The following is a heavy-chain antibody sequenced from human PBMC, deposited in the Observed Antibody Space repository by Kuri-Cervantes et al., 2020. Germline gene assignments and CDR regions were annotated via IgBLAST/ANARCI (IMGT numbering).Heavy chain of an antibody. V-gene: IGHV3-7*01. Sequence: GESLKISCAASGFTFSSYEMNWVRQAPGKGLERVANIKQDGSEKYYVDSVKGRFTISRDNAKNSVNLQMDNLRVDDTALYYCVRDSNWAFDLWGQGTMVTVSS. CDR2: IKQDGSEK. CDR3: VRDSNWAFDL. J-gene: IGHJ3*01. D-gene: IGHD5-24*01. CDR1: GFTFSSYE.